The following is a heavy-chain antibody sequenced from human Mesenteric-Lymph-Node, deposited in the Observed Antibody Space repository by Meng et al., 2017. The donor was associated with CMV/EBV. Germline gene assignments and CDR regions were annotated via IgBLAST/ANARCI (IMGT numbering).Heavy chain of an antibody. CDR1: GFTFSNYA. CDR2: ISYDGSNN. D-gene: IGHD3-3*01. V-gene: IGHV3-30-3*01. Sequence: GGSLRLSCAASGFTFSNYAMHWVRQAPGKGLEWVAVISYDGSNNYYADSVKGRFTISRDNAKNTLYLQMDSLRAEDTAVYHCARDSCRFFEWTNCRSYYGMDVWGQGTTVTVSS. CDR3: ARDSCRFFEWTNCRSYYGMDV. J-gene: IGHJ6*02.